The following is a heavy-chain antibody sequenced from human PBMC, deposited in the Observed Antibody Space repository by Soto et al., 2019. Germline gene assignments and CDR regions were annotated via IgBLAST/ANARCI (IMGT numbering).Heavy chain of an antibody. CDR1: GGTFSSYA. CDR3: ARGAPAEHLYYYGMDV. D-gene: IGHD2-2*01. CDR2: IIPIFGTA. J-gene: IGHJ6*02. Sequence: SVKVSCKASGGTFSSYAISWVRQAPGQGLEWMGGIIPIFGTANYAQKFQGRVTITADESTSTAYMELSSLRSEDTAVYYCARGAPAEHLYYYGMDVWGQGTTVTVSS. V-gene: IGHV1-69*13.